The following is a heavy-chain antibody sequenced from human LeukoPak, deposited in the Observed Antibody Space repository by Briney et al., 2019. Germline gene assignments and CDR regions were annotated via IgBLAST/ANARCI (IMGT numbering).Heavy chain of an antibody. CDR1: GFTFSSYA. CDR2: ISGSGGST. J-gene: IGHJ6*02. V-gene: IGHV3-23*01. CDR3: AKHRFGENYGMDV. D-gene: IGHD3-10*01. Sequence: GGSLRLSCAASGFTFSSYAMSWVRQAPGKGLEWVSAISGSGGSTYCADSVKGRFTISRDNSKNTLYLQMNSLRAEDTAVYYCAKHRFGENYGMDVWGQGTTVTVSS.